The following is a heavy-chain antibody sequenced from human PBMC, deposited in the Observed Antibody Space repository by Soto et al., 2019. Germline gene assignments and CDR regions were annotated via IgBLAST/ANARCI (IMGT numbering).Heavy chain of an antibody. Sequence: PGGSPRLSCAASGFTVSSYGMSWFRQAPGKGLEWVANIKQDGSEKYYVDSVKGRFTISRDNAKNSLYLQMNSLRDEDTAVYYCARDVSGLNWFDPWGQGTLVTVSS. CDR3: ARDVSGLNWFDP. D-gene: IGHD5-12*01. J-gene: IGHJ5*02. V-gene: IGHV3-7*01. CDR1: GFTVSSYG. CDR2: IKQDGSEK.